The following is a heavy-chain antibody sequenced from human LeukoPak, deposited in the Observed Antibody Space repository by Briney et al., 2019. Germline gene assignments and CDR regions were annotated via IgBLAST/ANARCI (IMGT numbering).Heavy chain of an antibody. CDR3: ARDEQQLGNWFDP. CDR1: GYTFSSYG. J-gene: IGHJ5*02. D-gene: IGHD1-1*01. CDR2: MSAYNGNR. V-gene: IGHV1-18*01. Sequence: GASVKVSCKASGYTFSSYGISWVRQAPGQGLEWVGWMSAYNGNRNYAQKFQGRVTMTTDTSTSTAYMELRSLRSDDTAVYYCARDEQQLGNWFDPWGQGTLVTVSS.